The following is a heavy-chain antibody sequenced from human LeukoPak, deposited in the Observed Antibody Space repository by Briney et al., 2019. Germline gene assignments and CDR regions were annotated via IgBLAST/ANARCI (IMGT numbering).Heavy chain of an antibody. Sequence: PGGSLRLSCAASGFTFSSYSMNWVRQAPGKGLERVSFIDTSASYIYYGDSVKGRFTISRDNAKNSLFLQMNGLRAEDTAVYYCARGRSITLLRGVAMSDGFDIWGQGAMVTVSS. CDR3: ARGRSITLLRGVAMSDGFDI. J-gene: IGHJ3*02. CDR1: GFTFSSYS. V-gene: IGHV3-21*01. CDR2: IDTSASYI. D-gene: IGHD3-10*01.